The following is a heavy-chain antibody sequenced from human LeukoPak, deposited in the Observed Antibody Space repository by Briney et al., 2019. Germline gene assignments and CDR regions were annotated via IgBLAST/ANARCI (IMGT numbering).Heavy chain of an antibody. D-gene: IGHD3-10*01. V-gene: IGHV3-21*01. Sequence: GGSLRLSCAASGFTFSSYSMNWVRQAPGKGLEWVSSISSSSSYIYYADSVKGRFTISRDNAKNSLYLQMNSLRAEDTAVYYCARDMSGTMVREEYYFDSWGQGTLVTVSS. J-gene: IGHJ4*02. CDR3: ARDMSGTMVREEYYFDS. CDR2: ISSSSSYI. CDR1: GFTFSSYS.